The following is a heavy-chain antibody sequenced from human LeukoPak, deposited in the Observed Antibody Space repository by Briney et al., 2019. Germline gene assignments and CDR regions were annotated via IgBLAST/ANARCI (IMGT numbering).Heavy chain of an antibody. CDR2: ISGSGVST. V-gene: IGHV3-23*01. D-gene: IGHD4-17*01. J-gene: IGHJ3*02. CDR1: GFTFSSYA. Sequence: PGGSLRLSCAASGFTFSSYAMSWVRQAPGKGLEWVSAISGSGVSTYYADSVKGRFTISRDNSKNTLYLQMNSLRAEDTAVYYCAKVKFGGDGAFDIWGQGTMVTVSS. CDR3: AKVKFGGDGAFDI.